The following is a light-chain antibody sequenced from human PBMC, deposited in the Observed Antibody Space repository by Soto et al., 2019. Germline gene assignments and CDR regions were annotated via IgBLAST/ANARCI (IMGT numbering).Light chain of an antibody. V-gene: IGKV1-9*01. CDR2: HAS. Sequence: DIRLTHSPSFLSASVGDIVTITCRASQGISSYLAWYQQKPGKAPKLLIYHASTLESGVPSRFSGSGSGTEFSLTISRLEPEDFAVHYCQQYGSSPTTFGQATKVDIK. CDR1: QGISSY. J-gene: IGKJ1*01. CDR3: QQYGSSPTT.